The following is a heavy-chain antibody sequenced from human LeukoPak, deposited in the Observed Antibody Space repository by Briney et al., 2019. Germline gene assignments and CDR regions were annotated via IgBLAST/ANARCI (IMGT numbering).Heavy chain of an antibody. D-gene: IGHD6-19*01. CDR1: GGSFSGYY. J-gene: IGHJ4*02. CDR3: ARAGYSGGWYGNYFDY. CDR2: INHSGST. V-gene: IGHV4-34*01. Sequence: SETLSLTCAVYGGSFSGYYWSWIRQPPGKGLEWIGEINHSGSTNYNPSLKSRVTISVDTSKNQFSLKLSSVTAADTAVYYCARAGYSGGWYGNYFDYWGQGTLVTVSS.